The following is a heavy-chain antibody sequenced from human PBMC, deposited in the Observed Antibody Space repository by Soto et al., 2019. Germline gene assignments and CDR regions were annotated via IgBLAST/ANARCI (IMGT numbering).Heavy chain of an antibody. CDR1: GYTFTSYA. V-gene: IGHV1-3*01. J-gene: IGHJ5*02. CDR3: ARLSEVHVVPAAIAWFDP. CDR2: INAGNGNT. D-gene: IGHD2-2*01. Sequence: ASVKVSCKASGYTFTSYAMHWVRQAPGQRLEWMGWINAGNGNTKYSQKFQGRVTITRDTSASTAYMELSSLRSEDTAVYYCARLSEVHVVPAAIAWFDPWGQGTLVTVS.